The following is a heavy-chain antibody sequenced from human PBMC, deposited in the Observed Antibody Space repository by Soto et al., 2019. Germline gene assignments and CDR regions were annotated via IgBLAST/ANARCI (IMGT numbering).Heavy chain of an antibody. J-gene: IGHJ5*02. CDR1: GYTFTSYD. Sequence: ASVKVSCKASGYTFTSYDINWVRQATGQGLEWMGWMNPNSGNTGYAQKFQGRVTMTRNTSISTACMELSSLRSEDTAVYYCARGQGYDFWSGYLWFDPWGQGTLVTVSS. CDR2: MNPNSGNT. CDR3: ARGQGYDFWSGYLWFDP. D-gene: IGHD3-3*01. V-gene: IGHV1-8*01.